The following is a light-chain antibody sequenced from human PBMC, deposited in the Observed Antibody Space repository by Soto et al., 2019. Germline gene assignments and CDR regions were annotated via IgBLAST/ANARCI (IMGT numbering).Light chain of an antibody. CDR3: QHYSSSPFT. Sequence: EIVLTQSPGTLSLSPGERATLSCRASQSVSRSYLAWYQQKPGQAPRLLIYGASSRATGIPDRFSGSGSGTDFTLTISRLETEEFAVYYCQHYSSSPFTFGPGTKVDIK. V-gene: IGKV3-20*01. CDR2: GAS. J-gene: IGKJ3*01. CDR1: QSVSRSY.